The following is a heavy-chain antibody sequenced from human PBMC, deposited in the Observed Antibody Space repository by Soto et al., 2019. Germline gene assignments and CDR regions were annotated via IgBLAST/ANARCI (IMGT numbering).Heavy chain of an antibody. CDR2: IYSGGST. J-gene: IGHJ6*02. D-gene: IGHD3-10*01. CDR1: GFTVSSNY. CDR3: ARMGMKGSGSYLYYYYYGMDV. V-gene: IGHV3-53*01. Sequence: PGGSLSLSCAASGFTVSSNYMSWVRQAPGKGLEWVSVIYSGGSTYYADSVKGRFTISRDNSKNTLYLQMNSLRAEDTAVYYCARMGMKGSGSYLYYYYYGMDVWGQGTTVTVSS.